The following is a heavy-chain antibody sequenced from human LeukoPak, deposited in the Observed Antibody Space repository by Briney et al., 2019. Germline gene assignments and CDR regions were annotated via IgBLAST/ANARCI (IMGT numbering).Heavy chain of an antibody. Sequence: RGESLKISCKGSGYSFTSYWIGWVRQMPGKGLEWMGIVYPGDSDTRYSPSFQGQVTISADKSISTAYLQWSSLKASDTAMYYCARMYYYDSSGYYEYYFDYWGQGTLVTVSA. D-gene: IGHD3-22*01. V-gene: IGHV5-51*01. CDR1: GYSFTSYW. J-gene: IGHJ4*02. CDR3: ARMYYYDSSGYYEYYFDY. CDR2: VYPGDSDT.